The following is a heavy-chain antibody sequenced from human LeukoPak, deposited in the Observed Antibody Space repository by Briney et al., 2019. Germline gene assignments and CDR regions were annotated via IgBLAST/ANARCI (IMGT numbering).Heavy chain of an antibody. D-gene: IGHD1-26*01. CDR1: GFTFSSYW. J-gene: IGHJ4*02. Sequence: QTGGSLRLSCAASGFTFSSYWVPWVRHAPGKGLEWVARINSDGSTINHADSVRGRFTISRDNAENTLYLQMSSLRAEDTAIYFCARAAYYRFDYWGQGTLVTVSS. CDR3: ARAAYYRFDY. V-gene: IGHV3-74*01. CDR2: INSDGSTI.